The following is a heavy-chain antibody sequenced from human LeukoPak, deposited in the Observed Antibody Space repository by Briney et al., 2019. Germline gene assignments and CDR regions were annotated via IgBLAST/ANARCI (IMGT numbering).Heavy chain of an antibody. CDR2: ISGSGGST. J-gene: IGHJ6*02. Sequence: GGSLRLSCAASGFTFSSYAMSWVRQAPGKGLEWVSAISGSGGSTYYADSVKGGFTISRDNSKNTLYLQMNSLRAEDTAVYYCASWGFGSGSYLTLYGLDVWGQGTTVTVSS. CDR3: ASWGFGSGSYLTLYGLDV. V-gene: IGHV3-23*01. D-gene: IGHD3-10*01. CDR1: GFTFSSYA.